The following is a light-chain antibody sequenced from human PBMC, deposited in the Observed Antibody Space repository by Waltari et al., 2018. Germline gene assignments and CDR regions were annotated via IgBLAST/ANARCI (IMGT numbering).Light chain of an antibody. CDR2: GAS. J-gene: IGKJ1*01. CDR3: QHSYNTPRT. Sequence: EIVMTQSPATLSVSLGERATLSCRASQSVSSNLAWYQQKPGQAPRLLIYGASTRATGIPARFSGSGSGTEFTLTISSLQSEDFATYYCQHSYNTPRTFGQGTKVEIK. CDR1: QSVSSN. V-gene: IGKV3D-15*01.